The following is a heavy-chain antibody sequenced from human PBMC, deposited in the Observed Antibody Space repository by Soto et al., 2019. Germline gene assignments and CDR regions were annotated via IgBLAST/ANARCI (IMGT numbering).Heavy chain of an antibody. CDR1: GFTFSSYA. Sequence: GGSLRLSCAASGFTFSSYAMSWVRQAPGKGLEWVSAISGSGGSTYYADSVKGRFTISRDNSKNTLYLQMNSLRAEDTAVYYCAKVKAAAGKGGSGWPRALYYFDYWGQGTLVTVSS. CDR2: ISGSGGST. CDR3: AKVKAAAGKGGSGWPRALYYFDY. D-gene: IGHD6-13*01. V-gene: IGHV3-23*01. J-gene: IGHJ4*02.